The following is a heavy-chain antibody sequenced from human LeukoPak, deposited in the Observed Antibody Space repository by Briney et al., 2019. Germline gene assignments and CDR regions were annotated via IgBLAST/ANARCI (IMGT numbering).Heavy chain of an antibody. V-gene: IGHV3-53*01. CDR1: GFTVSSSY. D-gene: IGHD2-8*01. J-gene: IGHJ4*02. CDR3: ARDSLGTIYNY. Sequence: TGGSLRLSCVASGFTVSSSYMNWVRQAPGKGLEWVSVIYSGGSTYYADSVKGRFTISRDNAKNSLSLQMNSLRAEDTAVYYCARDSLGTIYNYWGQGTLVTVSS. CDR2: IYSGGST.